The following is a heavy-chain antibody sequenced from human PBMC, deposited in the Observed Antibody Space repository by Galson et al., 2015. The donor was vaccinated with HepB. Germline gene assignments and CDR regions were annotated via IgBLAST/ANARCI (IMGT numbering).Heavy chain of an antibody. Sequence: SVKVSCKASGYTFTGYYMHWVRQAPGQGLEWMGWINPNSGGTNYAQRFQGRVTMTRDTSISTAYMELNRLRSDDTAVYYCARALADRSGSDAFDIWGQGTMVTVSS. CDR3: ARALADRSGSDAFDI. V-gene: IGHV1-2*02. D-gene: IGHD3-22*01. CDR1: GYTFTGYY. J-gene: IGHJ3*02. CDR2: INPNSGGT.